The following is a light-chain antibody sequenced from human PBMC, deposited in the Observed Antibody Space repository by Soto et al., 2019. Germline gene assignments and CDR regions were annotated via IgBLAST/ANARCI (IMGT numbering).Light chain of an antibody. Sequence: AIRMTQSPSSLSASTGDTVTITCRASQAISSSLAWYQQKPGKAPQLLIYAASTLQSGVPSRFSGSGSGTEFTLTISSLQPEDFATYYCLQHNSYPQTFGQGTKVDIK. CDR2: AAS. J-gene: IGKJ1*01. CDR3: LQHNSYPQT. V-gene: IGKV1-8*01. CDR1: QAISSS.